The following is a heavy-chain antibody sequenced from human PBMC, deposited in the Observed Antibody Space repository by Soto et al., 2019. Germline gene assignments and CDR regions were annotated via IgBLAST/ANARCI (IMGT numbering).Heavy chain of an antibody. J-gene: IGHJ5*02. Sequence: GASVKVSCKASGGTFSSYAISWVRQAPGQGLEWTGGIIPIFGTANDAQKFQGRVTITADESTSTACMELSSLRSEDTAVYDCASGAAPNWFDPWGQGTLVTVSS. CDR2: IIPIFGTA. D-gene: IGHD6-6*01. CDR1: GGTFSSYA. V-gene: IGHV1-69*13. CDR3: ASGAAPNWFDP.